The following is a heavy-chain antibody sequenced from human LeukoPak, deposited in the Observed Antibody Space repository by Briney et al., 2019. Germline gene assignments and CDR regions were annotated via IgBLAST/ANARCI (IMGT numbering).Heavy chain of an antibody. J-gene: IGHJ4*02. CDR2: ISGNGGDI. V-gene: IGHV3/OR16-9*01. D-gene: IGHD3-10*01. CDR3: VRQAGSAGGQ. CDR1: GFTFGIHY. Sequence: GGSLRLSCATSGFTFGIHYMSWVRRAAGRGPEWISYISGNGGDIAYADSVKGLFTISRDNAKSFLYPQMNSLRVEVTTVYHCVRQAGSAGGQWGQGTLIAVSS.